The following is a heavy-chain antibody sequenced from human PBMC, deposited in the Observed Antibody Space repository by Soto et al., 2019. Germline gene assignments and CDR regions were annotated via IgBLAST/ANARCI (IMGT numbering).Heavy chain of an antibody. J-gene: IGHJ4*02. Sequence: GESLKISCQGSGYSFTSYWIGWVRQMPGKGLEWMGIIYPGASDTRYSPSFQGQVTLSADNSLSTAYLQWSSLKAPDTATYSCASTNSFFGVVSPLDYWGQGTLVTVSS. V-gene: IGHV5-51*01. CDR2: IYPGASDT. CDR3: ASTNSFFGVVSPLDY. D-gene: IGHD3-3*01. CDR1: GYSFTSYW.